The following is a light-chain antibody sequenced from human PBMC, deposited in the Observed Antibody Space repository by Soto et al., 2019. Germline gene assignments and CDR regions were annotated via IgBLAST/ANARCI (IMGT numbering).Light chain of an antibody. CDR2: AAS. CDR1: QGISSY. V-gene: IGKV1-9*01. CDR3: QQLNSYPLT. Sequence: DIQLTQSPSFLSASVGDRVTITCRASQGISSYLAWYQQKPGKAPKLLIYAASTLQSGVPSRFSGSGSGTVFTLTISSLQPEDFATYYCQQLNSYPLTFGGGTKVDIK. J-gene: IGKJ4*01.